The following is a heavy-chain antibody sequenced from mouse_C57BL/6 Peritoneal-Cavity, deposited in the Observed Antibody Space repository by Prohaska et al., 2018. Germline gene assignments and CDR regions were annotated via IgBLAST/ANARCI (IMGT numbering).Heavy chain of an antibody. CDR3: MRYGNYWYFDV. D-gene: IGHD2-1*01. Sequence: EVQLLETGGGLVHPGGSRCLSCDVSGFTFSGFWMSWVRQTPGKTLEWIGDINSDGSEINYEPSIKDRFTIFRDNDKSTLYLQMSNVRSEDTATYFCMRYGNYWYFDVWGTGTTVTVSS. CDR2: INSDGSEI. J-gene: IGHJ1*03. CDR1: GFTFSGFW. V-gene: IGHV11-2*01.